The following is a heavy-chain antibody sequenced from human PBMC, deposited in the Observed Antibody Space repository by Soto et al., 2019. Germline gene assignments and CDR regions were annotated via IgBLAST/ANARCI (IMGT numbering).Heavy chain of an antibody. CDR1: GFTFSSYA. CDR3: ARRGSGSYYDY. Sequence: EVQLLESGGGLVQPGGSLRLSCAASGFTFSSYAMRWVRQAPGMGLEWVSAISGSGGSTYYADSVKGRFTISRDNSKNTVYLQMNSLRGEDTAVYYCARRGSGSYYDYWGQGTLVTVSS. J-gene: IGHJ4*02. D-gene: IGHD1-26*01. CDR2: ISGSGGST. V-gene: IGHV3-23*01.